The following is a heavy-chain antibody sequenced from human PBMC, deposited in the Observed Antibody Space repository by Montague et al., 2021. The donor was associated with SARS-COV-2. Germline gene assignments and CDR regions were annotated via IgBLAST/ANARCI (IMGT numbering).Heavy chain of an antibody. Sequence: ESLSLTYAVYGGSFSDYHWTWIRRSPGGGLEWIGQINYGGRTKYNPSLKSRATISIDTSKNQFSLQLTSVTAADTAVYYCARGAPGYWGQGTLVTVSS. CDR3: ARGAPGY. J-gene: IGHJ4*02. D-gene: IGHD1-1*01. CDR1: GGSFSDYH. V-gene: IGHV4-34*01. CDR2: INYGGRT.